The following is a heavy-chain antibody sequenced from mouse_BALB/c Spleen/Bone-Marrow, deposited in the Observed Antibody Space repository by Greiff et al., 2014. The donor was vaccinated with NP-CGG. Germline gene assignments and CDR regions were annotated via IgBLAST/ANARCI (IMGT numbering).Heavy chain of an antibody. V-gene: IGHV1-9*01. CDR1: GYTFSSYW. D-gene: IGHD2-3*01. J-gene: IGHJ3*01. CDR2: ILPGSGTT. CDR3: ARGGYDTSIFAY. Sequence: VQGVESGAELMKPGASVKISCKATGYTFSSYWIEWVNQRPGHGLEWIGEILPGSGTTHYNEKFKDKATFTADTSSNTAYMQLSSLTSEDSAAYYCARGGYDTSIFAYWGQGTLVTVSA.